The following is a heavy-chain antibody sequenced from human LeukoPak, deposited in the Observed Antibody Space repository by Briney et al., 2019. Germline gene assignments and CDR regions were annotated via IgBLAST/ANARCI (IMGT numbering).Heavy chain of an antibody. V-gene: IGHV1-46*01. D-gene: IGHD1-14*01. CDR2: INPSGGDT. Sequence: ASVKVSCKASGYTFTSYYMHWVRQAPGQGLEWMGIINPSGGDTSYAQKFQGRLPMTRDTSTNTVYMELTSLRSEDTAVYYCAREVMDNLRFDYWGQGTLVTVSS. CDR1: GYTFTSYY. J-gene: IGHJ4*02. CDR3: AREVMDNLRFDY.